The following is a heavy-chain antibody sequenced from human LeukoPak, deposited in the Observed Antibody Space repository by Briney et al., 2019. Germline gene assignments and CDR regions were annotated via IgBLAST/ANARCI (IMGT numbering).Heavy chain of an antibody. D-gene: IGHD6-19*01. V-gene: IGHV5-51*01. Sequence: GESLKISCKGSGYSFTSYWIGWVRQMPGKGLEWMGIIYPGDSDTRYSPSFQGQVTISADKSISTAYLQWSSLKASDTAMYYCARGYLDSSGWYYFDYWGQGTLVTVSS. CDR2: IYPGDSDT. J-gene: IGHJ4*02. CDR1: GYSFTSYW. CDR3: ARGYLDSSGWYYFDY.